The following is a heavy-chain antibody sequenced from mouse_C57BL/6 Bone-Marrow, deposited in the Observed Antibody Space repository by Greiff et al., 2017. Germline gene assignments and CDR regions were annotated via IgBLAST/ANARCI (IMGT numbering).Heavy chain of an antibody. CDR3: VRHQLWDGGSSYPYWYFDV. CDR1: GFSFNTYA. V-gene: IGHV10-1*01. J-gene: IGHJ1*03. CDR2: IRSKSNNYAT. Sequence: EVQLVESGGGLVQPKGSLKLSCAASGFSFNTYAMNWVRQAPGKGLEWVARIRSKSNNYATYYADSVKDRFTISRDDSESLLYLQMNNLKTEDTAMYYCVRHQLWDGGSSYPYWYFDVWGTGTTVTVSS. D-gene: IGHD1-1*01.